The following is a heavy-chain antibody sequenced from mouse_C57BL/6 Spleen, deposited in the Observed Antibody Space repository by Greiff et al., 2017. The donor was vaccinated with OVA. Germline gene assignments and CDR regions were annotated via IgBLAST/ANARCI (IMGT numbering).Heavy chain of an antibody. V-gene: IGHV5-17*01. Sequence: EVQLVESGGGLVKPGGSLKLSCAASGFTFSDSGMHWVRQAPEKGLEWVAYISSGSSTIYYADTVKGRFTISRDNAKNTLFLQMTSLRSEDTAMYYCARIYYDYGDAMDYWGQGTSVTVSS. CDR1: GFTFSDSG. CDR2: ISSGSSTI. J-gene: IGHJ4*01. CDR3: ARIYYDYGDAMDY. D-gene: IGHD2-4*01.